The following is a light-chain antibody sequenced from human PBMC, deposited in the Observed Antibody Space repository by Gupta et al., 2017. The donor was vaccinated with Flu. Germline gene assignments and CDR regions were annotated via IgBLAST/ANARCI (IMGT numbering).Light chain of an antibody. V-gene: IGKV3-15*01. J-gene: IGKJ1*01. CDR2: GAS. Sequence: PGTLSVSPGERVTLSCRASQTIGSSLAWYQQTPGQAPRLLISGASTRAAGIPDRFSGSGSGTDFTLTISSFQSEDFAIYHCQQDNRWPRTFGQGTRVEIK. CDR1: QTIGSS. CDR3: QQDNRWPRT.